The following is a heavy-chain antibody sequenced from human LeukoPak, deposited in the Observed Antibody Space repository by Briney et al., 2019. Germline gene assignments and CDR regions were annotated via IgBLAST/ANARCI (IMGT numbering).Heavy chain of an antibody. CDR1: GFTFSDYN. J-gene: IGHJ4*02. Sequence: PGGSLRLSCAASGFTFSDYNMNWVRQAPGKGLEWVAVISYDGSNKYYADSVKGRFTISRDNSKNTLYLQMNSLRAEDTAVYYCAKDAAAGTRPYYSDYWGQGTLVTVSS. V-gene: IGHV3-30*18. CDR2: ISYDGSNK. CDR3: AKDAAAGTRPYYSDY. D-gene: IGHD6-13*01.